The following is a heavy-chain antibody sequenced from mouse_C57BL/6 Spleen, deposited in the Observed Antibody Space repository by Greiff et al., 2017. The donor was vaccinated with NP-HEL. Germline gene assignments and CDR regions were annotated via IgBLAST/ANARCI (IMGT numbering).Heavy chain of an antibody. CDR3: ARYGGYDDAMDY. CDR1: GFTFTDYY. CDR2: IRNKANGYTT. V-gene: IGHV7-3*01. J-gene: IGHJ4*01. Sequence: EVKLVESGGGLVQPGGSLSLSCAASGFTFTDYYMSWVRQPPGKALEWLGFIRNKANGYTTEYSASVKGRFTISRDNSQSILYLQMNALRAEDSATYYCARYGGYDDAMDYWGQGTSVTVSS. D-gene: IGHD2-2*01.